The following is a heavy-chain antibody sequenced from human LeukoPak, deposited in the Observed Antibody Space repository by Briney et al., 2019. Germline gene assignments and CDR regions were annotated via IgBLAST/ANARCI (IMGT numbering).Heavy chain of an antibody. V-gene: IGHV3-48*03. CDR3: ARVRYQTADY. CDR2: ISSSGTTI. CDR1: GFTFSSYE. J-gene: IGHJ4*02. D-gene: IGHD3-16*02. Sequence: PGGSLRLSCAASGFTFSSYEMNWVRQAPGKGLEWFSYISSSGTTIHYADSGKGRFTIFRHNAKNSVYLQMNSLRVEDTAVYYCARVRYQTADYWGQGNLVTVSS.